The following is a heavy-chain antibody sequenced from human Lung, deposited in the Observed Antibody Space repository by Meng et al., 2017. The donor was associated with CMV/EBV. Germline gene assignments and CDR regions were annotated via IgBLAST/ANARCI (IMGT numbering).Heavy chain of an antibody. CDR3: ARGSVVVPAAIWVKRAFDI. V-gene: IGHV4-34*01. Sequence: LXCAVYGGSFSGYYWSWIRQPPGKGLEWIGEINHSGSTNYNPSLKSRVTISVDTSKNQFSLKLSSVTAADTAVYYCARGSVVVPAAIWVKRAFDIXGQGXMVTVSS. CDR1: GGSFSGYY. J-gene: IGHJ3*02. CDR2: INHSGST. D-gene: IGHD2-2*02.